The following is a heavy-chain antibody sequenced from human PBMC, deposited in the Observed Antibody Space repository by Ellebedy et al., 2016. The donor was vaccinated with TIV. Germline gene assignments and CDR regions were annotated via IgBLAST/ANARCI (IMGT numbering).Heavy chain of an antibody. CDR1: GGSFSGYY. V-gene: IGHV4-34*01. CDR3: ARGTRGVVVPAAMPIAARPGWFDP. CDR2: INHSGST. D-gene: IGHD2-2*01. J-gene: IGHJ5*02. Sequence: SETLSLTXAVYGGSFSGYYWSWIRQPPGKGLEWIGEINHSGSTNYNPSLKSRVTISVDMSKNQFSLKLSSVTAADTAVYYCARGTRGVVVPAAMPIAARPGWFDPWGQGTLVTVSS.